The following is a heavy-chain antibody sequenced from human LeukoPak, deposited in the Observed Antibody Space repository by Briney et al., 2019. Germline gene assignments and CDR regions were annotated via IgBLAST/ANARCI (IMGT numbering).Heavy chain of an antibody. CDR1: GGTFSSYA. D-gene: IGHD3-22*01. CDR2: IIAILGIA. Sequence: SVKVSCKASGGTFSSYAISCVRQAPGQGLEWMGRIIAILGIANYAQKFQGRVTITADKSTSTAYMELSSLRSEDTAVYYCARRDSPLDYWGQGTLVTVSS. V-gene: IGHV1-69*04. J-gene: IGHJ4*02. CDR3: ARRDSPLDY.